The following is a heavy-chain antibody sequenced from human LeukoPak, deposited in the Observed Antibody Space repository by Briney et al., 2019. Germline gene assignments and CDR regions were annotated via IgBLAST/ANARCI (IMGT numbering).Heavy chain of an antibody. CDR2: INPSGGST. CDR3: ARGGLWYDSSGYSLSAH. Sequence: ASVKVSCKASGYTFTSYGISWVRQAPGQGLEWMGIINPSGGSTSYAQKFQGRVTMTRDTSTSTVYMELSSLRSEDTAVYYCARGGLWYDSSGYSLSAHWGQGTLVTVSS. CDR1: GYTFTSYG. J-gene: IGHJ4*02. D-gene: IGHD3-22*01. V-gene: IGHV1-46*01.